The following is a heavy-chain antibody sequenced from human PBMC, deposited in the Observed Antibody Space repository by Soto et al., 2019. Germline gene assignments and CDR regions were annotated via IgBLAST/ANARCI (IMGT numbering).Heavy chain of an antibody. CDR1: GYTFTSYG. CDR3: ARDWAELRFLEWLWTGYYFDY. V-gene: IGHV1-18*01. D-gene: IGHD3-3*01. Sequence: GASVKVSCKASGYTFTSYGISWVRQAPGQGLEWMGWISAYNGNTNYAQKLQGRVTMTTDTSTSTAYMELRSLRSDDTAVYYCARDWAELRFLEWLWTGYYFDYWGQGTLVTVSS. J-gene: IGHJ4*02. CDR2: ISAYNGNT.